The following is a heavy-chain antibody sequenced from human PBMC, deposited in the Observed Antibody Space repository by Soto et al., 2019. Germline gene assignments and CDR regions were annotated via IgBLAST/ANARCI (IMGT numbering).Heavy chain of an antibody. D-gene: IGHD6-13*01. CDR3: ARRGSSFDYLFYGFGV. Sequence: PSETLSLTCTVSGGSISGSSYYWGWIRQPPGRGLEWIGSIYYSGSTYYNPSLKSRVTISVDTSKNQFSLKLSSVTAADTAVYYCARRGSSFDYLFYGFGVHGQGPTVPV. J-gene: IGHJ6*01. CDR1: GGSISGSSYY. CDR2: IYYSGST. V-gene: IGHV4-39*01.